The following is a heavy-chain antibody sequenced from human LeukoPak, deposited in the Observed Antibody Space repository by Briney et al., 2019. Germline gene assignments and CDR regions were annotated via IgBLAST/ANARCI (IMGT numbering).Heavy chain of an antibody. CDR1: GLTLSTFW. D-gene: IGHD1-14*01. Sequence: GGSLRLSCAVSGLTLSTFWMHWVRQAPGKGLVWVSHINPDGRTTTYADSVKGRFTISRDNAKNTLYLQMNSLRAEDTAVYFCVRDAETAGSDYWGQGTLVTVSS. J-gene: IGHJ4*02. CDR3: VRDAETAGSDY. V-gene: IGHV3-74*01. CDR2: INPDGRTT.